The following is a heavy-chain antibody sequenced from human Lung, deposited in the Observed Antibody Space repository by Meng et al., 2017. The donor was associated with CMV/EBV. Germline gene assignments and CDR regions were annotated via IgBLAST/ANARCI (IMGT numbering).Heavy chain of an antibody. J-gene: IGHJ3*02. CDR2: ISSSSSYI. V-gene: IGHV3-21*01. D-gene: IGHD2-2*01. CDR3: ARGCSSTSFYSDAFDI. CDR1: GFTFSSYS. Sequence: SCAASGFTFSSYSMNWVRQAPGKGLEWFSSISSSSSYIYYADSVNGRFTISRDNAKNSLYLQMNSLRAEDTAVYYCARGCSSTSFYSDAFDIWGQGTMVTVSS.